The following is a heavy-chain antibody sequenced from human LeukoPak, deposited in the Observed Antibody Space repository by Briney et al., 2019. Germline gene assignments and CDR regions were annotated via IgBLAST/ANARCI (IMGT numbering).Heavy chain of an antibody. CDR2: MNPNSCNT. V-gene: IGHV1-8*01. CDR1: GYTFTSYD. CDR3: ARGCRPYYYGSGSYSD. D-gene: IGHD3-10*01. Sequence: ASVNVSCKASGYTFTSYDINWVRQATGQGLEWMGWMNPNSCNTGYAQKFQGRVTVTRNTSISTAYMELSSLRSEDTAVYYCARGCRPYYYGSGSYSDWGPGTLVTVSS. J-gene: IGHJ4*02.